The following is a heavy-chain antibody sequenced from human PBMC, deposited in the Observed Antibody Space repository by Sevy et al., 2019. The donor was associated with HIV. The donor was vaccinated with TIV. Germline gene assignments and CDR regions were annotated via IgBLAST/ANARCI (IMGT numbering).Heavy chain of an antibody. D-gene: IGHD3-22*01. CDR3: ARGDYYDSRGSYTDAYDI. V-gene: IGHV3-7*04. Sequence: GGSLRLSCAASGFTFSSYWMSWVRQAPGKGLEWVGNIKEDGREKYYADSVKGRFTISRDNAKNSVYLQMNSPRAEDTATYYCARGDYYDSRGSYTDAYDIWGQGTMVTVSS. CDR2: IKEDGREK. CDR1: GFTFSSYW. J-gene: IGHJ3*02.